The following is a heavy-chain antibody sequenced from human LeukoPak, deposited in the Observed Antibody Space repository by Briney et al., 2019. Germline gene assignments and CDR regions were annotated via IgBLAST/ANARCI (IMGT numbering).Heavy chain of an antibody. CDR2: ISGGGGST. Sequence: GGSLRLSCAASGFTFSSYAMSWVRQAPGKGLEWVSGISGGGGSTYYADSVKGRFTISRDNSKNTLYLQMNSLRAEDTAVYYCAKRSSSWHLDYWGQGTLVTVSS. D-gene: IGHD6-13*01. J-gene: IGHJ4*02. CDR3: AKRSSSWHLDY. CDR1: GFTFSSYA. V-gene: IGHV3-23*01.